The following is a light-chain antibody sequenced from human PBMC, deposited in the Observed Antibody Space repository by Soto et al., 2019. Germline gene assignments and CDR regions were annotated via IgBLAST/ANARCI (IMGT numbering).Light chain of an antibody. Sequence: EIVLTQSPATVSVSPGERATLSCRASQSVSNYLAWYQQKPGQAPRLLIYDASNRATGIPARFSGSGSGTDFTLTISRLEPEDFAVYYCQQYDRSPQTFGQGTKVDIK. CDR3: QQYDRSPQT. V-gene: IGKV3-11*01. CDR1: QSVSNY. CDR2: DAS. J-gene: IGKJ1*01.